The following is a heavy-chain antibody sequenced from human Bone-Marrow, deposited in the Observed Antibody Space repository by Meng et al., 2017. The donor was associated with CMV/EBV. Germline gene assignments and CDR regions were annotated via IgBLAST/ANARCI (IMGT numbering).Heavy chain of an antibody. Sequence: GESLKISCKGSGYSFTSYWIGWVRQAPGKGLEWVAYISSTGNTIYYADSVKDRFIISRDNAENSVYLQMNSLRVEDTAVYYCAREKIFGDYFDFWGQGALVTVSS. D-gene: IGHD3-10*01. J-gene: IGHJ4*02. CDR3: AREKIFGDYFDF. CDR1: GYSFTSYW. V-gene: IGHV3-11*04. CDR2: ISSTGNTI.